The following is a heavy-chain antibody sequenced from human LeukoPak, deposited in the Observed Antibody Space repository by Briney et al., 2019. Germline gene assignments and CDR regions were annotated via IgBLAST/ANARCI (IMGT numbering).Heavy chain of an antibody. Sequence: GASVKVSCKASGYIFSIYAMIWVRQAPGRGLELMGWINTNTGNPTYAQGFTGRFVFSLDTSVSTAYLQISRLKAEDTAVYYCARGRAYWGQGTLVTVSS. CDR3: ARGRAY. CDR2: INTNTGNP. J-gene: IGHJ4*02. CDR1: GYIFSIYA. V-gene: IGHV7-4-1*02.